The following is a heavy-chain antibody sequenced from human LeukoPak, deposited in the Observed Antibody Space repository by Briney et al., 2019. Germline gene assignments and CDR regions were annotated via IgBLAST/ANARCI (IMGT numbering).Heavy chain of an antibody. CDR3: VRDRGYSYGYYYYGMDV. Sequence: ASVKVSCKASGYTFTSYGISWVRQAPGQGLEWMGWISAYNGNTNYAQKLQGRVTMTTDTSTSTAYMELRSLRSDDTAVYYCVRDRGYSYGYYYYGMDVWGQGTTVTVSS. V-gene: IGHV1-18*01. J-gene: IGHJ6*02. CDR2: ISAYNGNT. CDR1: GYTFTSYG. D-gene: IGHD5-18*01.